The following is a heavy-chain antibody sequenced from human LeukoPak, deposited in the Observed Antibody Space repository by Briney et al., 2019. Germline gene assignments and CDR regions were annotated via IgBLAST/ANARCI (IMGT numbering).Heavy chain of an antibody. Sequence: GESLKISCKGSGYSFTSYWIGCVRQMPGKGPEWMGIIYPGDSDTRYSPSFQGQVTISADKSISTAYLQWSSLKASDTAMYYCARQYSSGWYWFDPWGQGTLVTVSP. D-gene: IGHD6-19*01. CDR2: IYPGDSDT. V-gene: IGHV5-51*01. CDR1: GYSFTSYW. J-gene: IGHJ5*02. CDR3: ARQYSSGWYWFDP.